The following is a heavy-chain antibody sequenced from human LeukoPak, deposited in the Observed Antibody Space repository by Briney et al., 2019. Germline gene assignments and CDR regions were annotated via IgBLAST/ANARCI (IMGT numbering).Heavy chain of an antibody. Sequence: ASVKVSCKASGYTFTNYAITWVRQAPGQGLEWMGWISDYNGNTNYAQKFQGRVTMTTDISSSTAYMELRSLRFDDTAVYYCARGDYYDSSGYFPGMNYWGQGTLVTVSS. J-gene: IGHJ4*02. CDR1: GYTFTNYA. CDR2: ISDYNGNT. D-gene: IGHD3-22*01. CDR3: ARGDYYDSSGYFPGMNY. V-gene: IGHV1-18*04.